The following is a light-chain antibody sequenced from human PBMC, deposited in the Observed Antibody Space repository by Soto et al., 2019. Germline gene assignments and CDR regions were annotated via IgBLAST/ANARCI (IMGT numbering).Light chain of an antibody. CDR3: QSYDTRRRWV. CDR2: GDT. J-gene: IGLJ2*01. V-gene: IGLV1-40*01. CDR1: SSNFGANFD. Sequence: QSVLTQPPSVSGAPGQRGTISCTGSSSNFGANFDVQWYQQFPGTAPKLLIYGDTIRPSGVPDRFSGSKSGTSASLAITGLQAEDEADYYCQSYDTRRRWVVGGGTKLTVL.